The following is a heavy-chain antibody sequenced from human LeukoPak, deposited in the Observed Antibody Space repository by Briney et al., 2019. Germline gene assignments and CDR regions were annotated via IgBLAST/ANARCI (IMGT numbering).Heavy chain of an antibody. J-gene: IGHJ5*02. D-gene: IGHD5-12*01. CDR1: GFLFNTNW. V-gene: IGHV4-4*02. CDR3: ARVLVATIGNWFDP. CDR2: IYHDGST. Sequence: PGGTLRLSCAGSGFLFNTNWMTWVRQAPGKGLEWIGNIYHDGSTYYNLSLKSRVIVSVDTSKNHFSLKLRSVTAADTAVYYCARVLVATIGNWFDPWGQGTLVTVSS.